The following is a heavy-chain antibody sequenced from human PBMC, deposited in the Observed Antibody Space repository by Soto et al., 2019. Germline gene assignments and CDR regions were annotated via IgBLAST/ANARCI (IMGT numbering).Heavy chain of an antibody. J-gene: IGHJ4*02. CDR2: INRDGSRT. D-gene: IGHD2-8*01. V-gene: IGHV3-74*01. CDR3: ARGVNGYYYVDY. Sequence: EVQLVESGGNVLQPGGSLRLSCAASGFISSSYWMHWVRQAPGKGLVWVSRINRDGSRTDYADPVKGRFAVSRDNAKNTLLRQMNSLRADATAVYYCARGVNGYYYVDYWGQGTLVTVSS. CDR1: GFISSSYW.